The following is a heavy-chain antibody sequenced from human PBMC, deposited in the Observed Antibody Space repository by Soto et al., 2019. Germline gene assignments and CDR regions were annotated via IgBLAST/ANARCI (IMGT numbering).Heavy chain of an antibody. CDR3: AKVQGSGWYALRLDY. D-gene: IGHD6-13*01. CDR1: GFTFSSYG. Sequence: QVQLVESGGGVVQPGRSLRLSCAASGFTFSSYGMHWVRQAPGKGLEWVAVISYDGSNKYYADSVKGRFTISRDNSKNTLYLQMNSLRAEDTAVYYCAKVQGSGWYALRLDYWGQGTLVTVSS. V-gene: IGHV3-30*18. CDR2: ISYDGSNK. J-gene: IGHJ4*02.